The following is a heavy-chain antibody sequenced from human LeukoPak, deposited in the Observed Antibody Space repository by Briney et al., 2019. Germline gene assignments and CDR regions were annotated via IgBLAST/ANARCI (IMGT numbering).Heavy chain of an antibody. J-gene: IGHJ4*02. CDR1: GGSISTYY. D-gene: IGHD3-3*01. CDR3: ARGPSILSPEAQSLY. V-gene: IGHV4-59*01. CDR2: IYYSGTT. Sequence: SETLSLTCTVSGGSISTYYWSWIRQPPGKGLEWIGYIYYSGTTAYNPSLKSRVTISVDTSKNQFSLRLSSVTAADTAVYYCARGPSILSPEAQSLYWGQGTLVAVSS.